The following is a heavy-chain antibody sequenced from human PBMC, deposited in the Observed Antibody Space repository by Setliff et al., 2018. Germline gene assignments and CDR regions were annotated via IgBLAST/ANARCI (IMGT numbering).Heavy chain of an antibody. CDR2: ISGSGGST. Sequence: PGGSLRLSCAASGFTFSSYAMSWVRQAPGKGLEWVSAISGSGGSTYYADSVKGRFTISRDNSKNTLYLQMNSLRAEDTAVYYCAKGRWYYNFWSDLSNWFDPWGQGTLVTVSS. CDR3: AKGRWYYNFWSDLSNWFDP. D-gene: IGHD3-3*01. J-gene: IGHJ5*02. CDR1: GFTFSSYA. V-gene: IGHV3-23*01.